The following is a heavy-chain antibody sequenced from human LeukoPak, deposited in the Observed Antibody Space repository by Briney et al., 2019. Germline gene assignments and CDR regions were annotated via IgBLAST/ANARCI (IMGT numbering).Heavy chain of an antibody. D-gene: IGHD6-6*01. CDR2: IIPIFGTA. J-gene: IGHJ4*02. CDR1: GGTFSSYA. CDR3: ARVNEYSSSGLDY. Sequence: ASVKVSCKASGGTFSSYAISWVRQAPGQGLEWMGGIIPIFGTANYAQKFQGRVTITADESTSTAYMELSSLRSDDTAVYYCARVNEYSSSGLDYWGQGTLVTVSS. V-gene: IGHV1-69*13.